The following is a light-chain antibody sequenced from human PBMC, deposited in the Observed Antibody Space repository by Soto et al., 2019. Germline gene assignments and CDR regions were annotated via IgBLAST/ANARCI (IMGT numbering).Light chain of an antibody. Sequence: DFQMTQSPSTLSASVGDRVTITCRASQSISSWLAWYQQKPGKAPKLLIYKAYSLQSGVPSRFSGSGPGTEFTLTISGLQPDDFATYYCQQYHSFPLTFGGGTKVEIK. J-gene: IGKJ4*01. CDR3: QQYHSFPLT. CDR1: QSISSW. CDR2: KAY. V-gene: IGKV1-5*03.